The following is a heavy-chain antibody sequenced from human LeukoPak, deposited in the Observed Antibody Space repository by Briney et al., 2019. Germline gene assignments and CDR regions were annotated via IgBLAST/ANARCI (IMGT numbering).Heavy chain of an antibody. V-gene: IGHV3-21*01. CDR2: ISSSSSYI. J-gene: IGHJ4*02. CDR1: GFTFSSYA. CDR3: ARDLRVGIFDY. D-gene: IGHD1-26*01. Sequence: GGSLRLSCAASGFTFSSYAMSWVRQAPRKGLEWVSSISSSSSYIYYADSVKGRFTISRDNAKNSLYLQMNSLRAEDTAVYYCARDLRVGIFDYWGQGTLVTVSS.